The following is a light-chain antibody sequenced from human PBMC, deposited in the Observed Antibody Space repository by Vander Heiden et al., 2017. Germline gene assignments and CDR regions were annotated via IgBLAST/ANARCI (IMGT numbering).Light chain of an antibody. Sequence: QSALTQPPSSSGPPGQSATIPCIGTSSDVGGYKYVSWYQHHPGKAPKLIIYEVSERPSGVPDRCSGSKSGNTASLTVSGLQAEDDADYYCSSYAGSNTVIFGGGTKLTV. CDR3: SSYAGSNTVI. V-gene: IGLV2-8*01. CDR1: SSDVGGYKY. J-gene: IGLJ2*01. CDR2: EVS.